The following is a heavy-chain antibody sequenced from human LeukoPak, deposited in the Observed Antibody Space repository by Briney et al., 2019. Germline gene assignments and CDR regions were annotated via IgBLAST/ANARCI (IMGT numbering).Heavy chain of an antibody. CDR1: GYTLTELS. CDR3: AREVVVPATDAFDI. D-gene: IGHD2-2*01. J-gene: IGHJ3*02. Sequence: ASVKVSCKVSGYTLTELSTHWVRQAPGKGLEWMGGFDPEDGERIYAQKFQDRVTMTEDTSTDTAYMELRSLRSDDTAVYYCAREVVVPATDAFDIWGQGTMVTVSS. V-gene: IGHV1-24*01. CDR2: FDPEDGER.